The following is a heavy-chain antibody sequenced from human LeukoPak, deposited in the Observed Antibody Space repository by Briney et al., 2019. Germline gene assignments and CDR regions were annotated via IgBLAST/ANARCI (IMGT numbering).Heavy chain of an antibody. V-gene: IGHV1-46*01. D-gene: IGHD5-18*01. CDR2: INPSGGST. CDR3: ARAREKRGYSYGF. CDR1: GYTSTSYY. J-gene: IGHJ4*02. Sequence: ASVKVSCKASGYTSTSYYMHWVRQAPGQGLEWMGIINPSGGSTSYAQKFQGRVTMTRDTSTSTVYMELNSLRSEDTAVYYCARAREKRGYSYGFWGQGTLVTVSS.